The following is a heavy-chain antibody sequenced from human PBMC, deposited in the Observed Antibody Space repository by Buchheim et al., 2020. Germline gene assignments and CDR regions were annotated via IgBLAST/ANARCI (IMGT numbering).Heavy chain of an antibody. D-gene: IGHD6-13*01. CDR2: IYHSGST. J-gene: IGHJ4*02. Sequence: QVQLQESGPGLVKPSGTLSLTCAVSGASIISTNWWSWVRQSPGKGLEWIGEIYHSGSTVFNPSLRSRVTISVDKSKNQFSLKVNSVTAADTAVYFCARLPRAAAEFDYWGQGTL. CDR1: GASIISTNW. V-gene: IGHV4-4*02. CDR3: ARLPRAAAEFDY.